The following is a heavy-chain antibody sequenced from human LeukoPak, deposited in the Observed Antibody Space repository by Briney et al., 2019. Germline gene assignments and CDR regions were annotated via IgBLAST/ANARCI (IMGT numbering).Heavy chain of an antibody. CDR1: GYTFTTYG. D-gene: IGHD6-19*01. Sequence: GASVKVSCKASGYTFTTYGITWVRQAPGQGLEWMGWISTYNGDTNYAQKFQGRVTITADESTSTAYMELSSLRSEDTAVYYCASSPGSAAYYYYGMDVWGQGTTVTVSS. V-gene: IGHV1-18*01. CDR2: ISTYNGDT. J-gene: IGHJ6*02. CDR3: ASSPGSAAYYYYGMDV.